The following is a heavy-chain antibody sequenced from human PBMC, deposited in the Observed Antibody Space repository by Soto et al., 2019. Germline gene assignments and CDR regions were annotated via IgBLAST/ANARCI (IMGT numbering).Heavy chain of an antibody. CDR2: IYYSGST. CDR1: GGSCTNYY. Sequence: PSETLSLTCTVSGGSCTNYYWSWIRQHPGKGLEWIGYIYYSGSTYYNPSLKSRVTISVDTSKNQFSLKLSSVTAADTAVYYCARDAVEVRGSFDYWGQGTLVTVSS. D-gene: IGHD3-10*01. CDR3: ARDAVEVRGSFDY. V-gene: IGHV4-59*06. J-gene: IGHJ4*02.